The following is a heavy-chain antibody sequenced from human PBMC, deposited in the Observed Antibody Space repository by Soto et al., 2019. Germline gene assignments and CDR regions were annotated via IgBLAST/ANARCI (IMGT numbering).Heavy chain of an antibody. D-gene: IGHD6-13*01. J-gene: IGHJ6*02. V-gene: IGHV1-18*04. CDR3: ARDSAAGIYYYYGMDV. CDR2: ISAYNGNT. Sequence: QVPLVQSGAEVKKPGASVKVSCKASGYTFTSYGISWVRQAPGQGLEWMGWISAYNGNTNYAQKLQGRVTMTTDTSTSTAYMELRSLRSDDTAVYYCARDSAAGIYYYYGMDVWGQGTTVTVSS. CDR1: GYTFTSYG.